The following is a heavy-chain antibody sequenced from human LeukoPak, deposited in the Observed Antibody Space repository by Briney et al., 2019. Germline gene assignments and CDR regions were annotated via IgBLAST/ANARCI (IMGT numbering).Heavy chain of an antibody. V-gene: IGHV4-30-4*01. CDR3: ARLTGSGEVFDS. CDR2: IYDDGST. J-gene: IGHJ4*02. CDR1: GGSIINGDYY. D-gene: IGHD1-14*01. Sequence: SETLSLTCTLSGGSIINGDYYWSWIRQPPGKGLEWIGYIYDDGSTYYNPSLKSRVTISIDTSKNQFSLNLRSVTAAGTAVYYCARLTGSGEVFDSWGQGTLVTVSS.